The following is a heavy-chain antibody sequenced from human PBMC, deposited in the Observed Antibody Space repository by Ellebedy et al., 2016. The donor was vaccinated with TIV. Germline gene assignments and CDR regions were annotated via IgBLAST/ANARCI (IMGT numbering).Heavy chain of an antibody. CDR3: ARSMVRGVISSFDP. D-gene: IGHD3-10*01. CDR2: TDWDDDK. J-gene: IGHJ5*02. Sequence: SGPTLVKPTQTLTLTCTFSGFSLSPSGMCVSWIRQPPGKALEWLARTDWDDDKYYSPSLKTRPTISKDTSKNQVVLTMTNMDPVDTATYYCARSMVRGVISSFDPWGQGTLVTVSS. CDR1: GFSLSPSGMC. V-gene: IGHV2-70*11.